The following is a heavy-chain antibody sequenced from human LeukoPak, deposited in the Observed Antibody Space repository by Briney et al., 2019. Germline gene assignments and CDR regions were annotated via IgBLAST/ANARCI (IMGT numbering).Heavy chain of an antibody. Sequence: SETLSLTCTVSGGSITSSSYYWGWIRQPPGKGLEWIGRIYTSGSTNYNPSLKSRVTMSVDTSKNQFSLKLSSVTAADTAVYYCARSRLLWFGESWGQGTLVTVSS. CDR3: ARSRLLWFGES. CDR2: IYTSGST. D-gene: IGHD3-10*01. J-gene: IGHJ5*02. V-gene: IGHV4-61*05. CDR1: GGSITSSSYY.